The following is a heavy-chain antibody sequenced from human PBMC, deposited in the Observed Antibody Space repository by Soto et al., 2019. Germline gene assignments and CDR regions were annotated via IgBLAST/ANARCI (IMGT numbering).Heavy chain of an antibody. V-gene: IGHV3-30*18. CDR3: SKGDADYVGFGDF. D-gene: IGHD4-17*01. J-gene: IGHJ4*02. Sequence: QVQLVESGGGVVQPGRSLRLSCAASGFTFSTYGIHWVRQAPGKGLEWVAVITYDGSNEYYAESVMGRFTVSRDNSKNTLYLQMNSLRAEDTAVYYCSKGDADYVGFGDFWRQGTLVTVSS. CDR2: ITYDGSNE. CDR1: GFTFSTYG.